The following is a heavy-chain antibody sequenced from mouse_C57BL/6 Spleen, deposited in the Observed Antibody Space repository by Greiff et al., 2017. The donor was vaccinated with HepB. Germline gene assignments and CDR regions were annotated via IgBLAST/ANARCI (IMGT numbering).Heavy chain of an antibody. J-gene: IGHJ1*03. CDR1: GYTFTSYW. CDR2: IYPSDSET. CDR3: ARRSFSYYSNWYFDV. D-gene: IGHD2-5*01. V-gene: IGHV1-61*01. Sequence: QVQLQQPGAELVRPGSSVKLSCKASGYTFTSYWMDWVKQRPGQGLEWIGNIYPSDSETHYNQKFKDKATLTVDKSSSTAYMQLSSLTSEDSAVYYCARRSFSYYSNWYFDVWGTGTTVTVSS.